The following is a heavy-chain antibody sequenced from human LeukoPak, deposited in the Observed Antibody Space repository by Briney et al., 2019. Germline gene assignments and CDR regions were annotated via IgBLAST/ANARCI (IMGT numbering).Heavy chain of an antibody. V-gene: IGHV1-2*02. CDR3: AAEYPMGVISVDTPSIIYYYMDV. CDR2: INPNSGGT. CDR1: GYPFTGYY. D-gene: IGHD5-18*01. Sequence: GASVKVSCKASGYPFTGYYMHWVRQAPGQGLEWMGWINPNSGGTNYAQKFQGRVTITADESTSTAYMELSRLRSDDTAVYYCAAEYPMGVISVDTPSIIYYYMDVWGKGTTVTISS. J-gene: IGHJ6*03.